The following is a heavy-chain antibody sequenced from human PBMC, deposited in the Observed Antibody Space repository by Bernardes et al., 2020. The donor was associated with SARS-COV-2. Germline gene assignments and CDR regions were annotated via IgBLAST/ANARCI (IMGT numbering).Heavy chain of an antibody. CDR2: ISSSGSTI. Sequence: GGSLRLSCAASGFTFSGYEMNWVRQAPGKGLEWLSYISSSGSTIYYADSVKGRFPISRDNAKNSVFLQLNSLRTEDTAIYYCARNSYGALFDFWGQGILVTVSP. V-gene: IGHV3-48*03. J-gene: IGHJ4*02. CDR3: ARNSYGALFDF. CDR1: GFTFSGYE. D-gene: IGHD5-18*01.